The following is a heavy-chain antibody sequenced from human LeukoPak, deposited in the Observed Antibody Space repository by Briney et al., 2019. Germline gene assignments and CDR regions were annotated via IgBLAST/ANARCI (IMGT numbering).Heavy chain of an antibody. CDR3: ARYYGGNSGFDY. D-gene: IGHD4-23*01. CDR2: INHSGST. CDR1: GESFSGYY. Sequence: SETLSLTCAVYGESFSGYYWSWIRQPPGKGLEWIGEINHSGSTNYNPSLKSRVTISVDTSKNQFSLKLSSVTAADTAVYYCARYYGGNSGFDYWGQGTLVTVSS. V-gene: IGHV4-34*01. J-gene: IGHJ4*02.